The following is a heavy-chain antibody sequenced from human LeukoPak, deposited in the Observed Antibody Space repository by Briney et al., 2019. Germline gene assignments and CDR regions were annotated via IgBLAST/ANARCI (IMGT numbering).Heavy chain of an antibody. J-gene: IGHJ4*02. CDR1: GYTFTGYY. D-gene: IGHD2-2*01. CDR2: INPNSGGT. CDR3: ARDFWDIVVVPAAPGDY. Sequence: ASVKVSCKASGYTFTGYYMHWVRQAPGQGLEWMGWINPNSGGTNYAQKLQGRVTMTTDTSTSTAYMELRSLRSDDTAVYYCARDFWDIVVVPAAPGDYWGQGTLVTVSS. V-gene: IGHV1-2*02.